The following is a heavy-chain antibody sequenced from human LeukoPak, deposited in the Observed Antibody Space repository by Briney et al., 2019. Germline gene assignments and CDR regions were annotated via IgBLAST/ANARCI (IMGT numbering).Heavy chain of an antibody. D-gene: IGHD6-19*01. Sequence: PGGSLRLSCAASGFTFSSYGMHWVRQAPGKGLEWVAVIWYDGSNKYYADSVKGRFTISRDNSKNTLYLQMNSLRAEDTAVYYCAKDGGSIAVAQMDVWGQGTLVTVSS. J-gene: IGHJ4*02. V-gene: IGHV3-30*02. CDR2: IWYDGSNK. CDR1: GFTFSSYG. CDR3: AKDGGSIAVAQMDV.